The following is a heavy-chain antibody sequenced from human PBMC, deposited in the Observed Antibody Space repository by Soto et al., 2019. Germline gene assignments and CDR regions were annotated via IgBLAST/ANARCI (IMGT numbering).Heavy chain of an antibody. D-gene: IGHD3-9*01. J-gene: IGHJ4*02. CDR2: ISGSGGST. V-gene: IGHV3-23*01. CDR1: GFTFSSYA. Sequence: EVQLLESGGGLVQPGGSLRLSCAASGFTFSSYAMSWVRQAPGKGLEWVSAISGSGGSTYYADSVKGRFTISRDNSKNTRYLQMNSLRAEDTAVYYCAKDDNDILTGYLYYFDYWGQGTLVTVSS. CDR3: AKDDNDILTGYLYYFDY.